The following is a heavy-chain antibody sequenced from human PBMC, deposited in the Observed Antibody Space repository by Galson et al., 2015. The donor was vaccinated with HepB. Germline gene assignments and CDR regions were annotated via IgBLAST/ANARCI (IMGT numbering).Heavy chain of an antibody. CDR2: ISAYNGNT. D-gene: IGHD2-15*01. CDR1: GYTFTSYG. V-gene: IGHV1-18*01. J-gene: IGHJ4*02. CDR3: ARGPLGYCSGGSCYQGY. Sequence: SVKVSCKASGYTFTSYGISWVRQAPGQGLEWMGWISAYNGNTNYAQKPQGRVTMTTDTSTSTAYMELRSLRSDDTAVYYCARGPLGYCSGGSCYQGYWGQGTLVTVSS.